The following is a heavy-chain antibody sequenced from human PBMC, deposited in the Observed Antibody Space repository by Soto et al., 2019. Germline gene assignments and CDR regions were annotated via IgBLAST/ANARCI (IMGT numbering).Heavy chain of an antibody. Sequence: SVKVSCKASGGTFISYAISLVLQAPVQGLEWMGGIIPIFGPANYAQKFQGRVTITADESTSTAYMELSSLRSEDRAVYYCARGRYYLNYSGMDVWGKGTTVTVSP. V-gene: IGHV1-69*13. CDR2: IIPIFGPA. CDR3: ARGRYYLNYSGMDV. D-gene: IGHD3-10*01. CDR1: GGTFISYA. J-gene: IGHJ6*04.